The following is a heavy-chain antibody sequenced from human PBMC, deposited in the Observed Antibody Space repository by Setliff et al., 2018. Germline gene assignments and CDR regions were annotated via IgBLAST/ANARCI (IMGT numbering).Heavy chain of an antibody. Sequence: KTSETLSLTCTVSGGSISSSSYYWGWIRQSPGKGLEWIGSVYYSGSTYYNPSLKSRLTISLDTSKNQFSLKLISVTAADTAVYFCARDPAAGLDYWGQGTLVTVSS. CDR2: VYYSGST. J-gene: IGHJ4*02. V-gene: IGHV4-39*07. D-gene: IGHD6-13*01. CDR3: ARDPAAGLDY. CDR1: GGSISSSSYY.